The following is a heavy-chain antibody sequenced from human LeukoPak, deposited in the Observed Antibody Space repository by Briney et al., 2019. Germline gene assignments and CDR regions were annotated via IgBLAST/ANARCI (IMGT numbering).Heavy chain of an antibody. CDR3: AKQSAGSAAWYSLHYDF. CDR2: VDGGGGGT. V-gene: IGHV3-23*01. D-gene: IGHD6-13*01. J-gene: IGHJ4*02. CDR1: GFTLSSYA. Sequence: GGSLRLSCAASGFTLSSYAMTWVRQAPGRGLEWVSRVDGGGGGTYYADSVKGRFTISRDNSKDTLYLQMNGLRAKDTAVYFCAKQSAGSAAWYSLHYDFWGQGTLVTASS.